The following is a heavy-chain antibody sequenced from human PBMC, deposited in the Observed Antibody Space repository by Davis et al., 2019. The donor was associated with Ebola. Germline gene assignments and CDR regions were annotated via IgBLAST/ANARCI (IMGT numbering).Heavy chain of an antibody. J-gene: IGHJ3*02. D-gene: IGHD1-7*01. CDR3: ATRFSNSDGALDI. CDR1: GFTFSSYA. CDR2: ISGSGYNT. Sequence: GGSLRLSCAASGFTFSSYAMTWVRQAPGKGPEWVSAISGSGYNTYYADSVKGRFTISRDNSKDSAYLQLSSLTVKDTAVYYCATRFSNSDGALDIWGRGTLVTVSS. V-gene: IGHV3-23*01.